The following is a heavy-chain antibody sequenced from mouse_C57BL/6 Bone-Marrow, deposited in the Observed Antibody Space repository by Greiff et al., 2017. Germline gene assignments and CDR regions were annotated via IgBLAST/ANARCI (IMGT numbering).Heavy chain of an antibody. CDR1: GYTFTSYW. CDR3: ARSNYSNPYYFDY. D-gene: IGHD2-5*01. CDR2: IHPNSGST. Sequence: VQLKQPGAELVKPGASVKLSCKASGYTFTSYWMHWVKQRPGQGLEWIGMIHPNSGSTNYNEKFKSKATLTVDKSSSTAYMQLSSLTSEDSAVYYCARSNYSNPYYFDYWGQGTTLTVSS. V-gene: IGHV1-64*01. J-gene: IGHJ2*01.